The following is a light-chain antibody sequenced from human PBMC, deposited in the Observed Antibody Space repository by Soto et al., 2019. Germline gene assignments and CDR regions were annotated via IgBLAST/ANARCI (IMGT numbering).Light chain of an antibody. V-gene: IGKV1-13*02. J-gene: IGKJ5*01. CDR1: QAVANR. CDR2: NVS. Sequence: AIQLTQSPSSLSSSVGDRVIINCRASQAVANRLNWYQQTPGKPPKLLISNVSNLENGVPSRFSGSGSGTDFTLTITSLQPEDFGTYHCQQFMSYPLTFGQGTRLDIK. CDR3: QQFMSYPLT.